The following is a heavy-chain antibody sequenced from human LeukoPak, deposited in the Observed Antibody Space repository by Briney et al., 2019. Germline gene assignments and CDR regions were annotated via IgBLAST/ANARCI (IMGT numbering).Heavy chain of an antibody. CDR3: ARDLITMVRGASTYYYYYGMDV. CDR2: ISSSGSTI. V-gene: IGHV3-48*03. Sequence: GGSLRLSCAASGFTFSSYEMNWVRQAPGKGLEWVSYISSSGSTIYYADSVKGRFTISRGNAKNSLYLQMNSLRAEDAAVYYCARDLITMVRGASTYYYYYGMDVWGQGTTVTVSS. CDR1: GFTFSSYE. D-gene: IGHD3-10*01. J-gene: IGHJ6*02.